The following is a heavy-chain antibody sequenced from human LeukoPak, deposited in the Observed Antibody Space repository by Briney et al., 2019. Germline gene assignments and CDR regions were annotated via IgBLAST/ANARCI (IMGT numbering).Heavy chain of an antibody. D-gene: IGHD3-22*01. CDR3: ARGVAYYYDSSGYYYNY. Sequence: ASVKVSCKASGYTFHRYGISWVRQAPGQGLEWMAWINTDNGNTNYAQKFQGRVTMTRNTSISTAYMELSSLRSEDTAVYYCARGVAYYYDSSGYYYNYWGQGTLVTVSS. CDR1: GYTFHRYG. CDR2: INTDNGNT. J-gene: IGHJ4*02. V-gene: IGHV1-8*01.